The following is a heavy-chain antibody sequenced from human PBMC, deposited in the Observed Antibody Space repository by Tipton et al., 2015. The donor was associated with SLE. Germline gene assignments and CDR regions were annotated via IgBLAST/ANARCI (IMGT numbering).Heavy chain of an antibody. J-gene: IGHJ5*02. V-gene: IGHV4-39*07. Sequence: TLSLTCTVSGGSISNSVYYWAWIRQPPGKGLEGIGNMFYSGSPYSGTTYSSPSLKSRVTISADTSKNQFSLRLNSVTAADTAVYYCARQHSGGATDTWGQGTLVTVSS. CDR1: GGSISNSVYY. CDR3: ARQHSGGATDT. D-gene: IGHD1-26*01. CDR2: MFYSGSPYSGTT.